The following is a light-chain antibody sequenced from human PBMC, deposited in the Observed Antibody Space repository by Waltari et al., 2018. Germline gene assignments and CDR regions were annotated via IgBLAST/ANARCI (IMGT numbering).Light chain of an antibody. V-gene: IGKV1-5*03. CDR1: QSITNW. CDR3: QQYFNYPWT. Sequence: GDRVTITCRASQSITNWLAWYQQKPGKAPKLLIYEASDLEDGVPSRFSGSGSETEFTITISSLQPDDFAAYYCQQYFNYPWTFGQGTTV. CDR2: EAS. J-gene: IGKJ1*01.